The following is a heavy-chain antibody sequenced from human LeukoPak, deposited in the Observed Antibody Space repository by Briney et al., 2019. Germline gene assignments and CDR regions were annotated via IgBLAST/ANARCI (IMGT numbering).Heavy chain of an antibody. CDR1: GFTFSSYS. Sequence: PGGSLRLSCAASGFTFSSYSMNWVRQAPGKGLEWVSSISSSSSYIYYADSVKGRFTISRDNAKNSLYLQMNSLRAEDTAVYYCARDGISGGRGYYFDYWGQGTLVTVSS. CDR2: ISSSSSYI. V-gene: IGHV3-21*01. CDR3: ARDGISGGRGYYFDY. D-gene: IGHD2-15*01. J-gene: IGHJ4*02.